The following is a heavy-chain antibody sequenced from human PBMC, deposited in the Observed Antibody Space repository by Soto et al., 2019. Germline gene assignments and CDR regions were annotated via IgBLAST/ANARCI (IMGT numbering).Heavy chain of an antibody. D-gene: IGHD3-22*01. CDR3: ARGGYYDSSGYWMFDY. Sequence: PSETLSLTCTVSGGSISSGDYYWIWIRQPPGKGLEWIGYIYYSGSTYYNPSLKSRVTISVDTSKNQFSLKLSSVTAADTAVYYCARGGYYDSSGYWMFDYWGQGTLVTVSS. CDR1: GGSISSGDYY. V-gene: IGHV4-30-4*01. CDR2: IYYSGST. J-gene: IGHJ4*02.